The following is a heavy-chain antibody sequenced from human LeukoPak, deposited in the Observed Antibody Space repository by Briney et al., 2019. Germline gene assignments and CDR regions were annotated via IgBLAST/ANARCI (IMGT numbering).Heavy chain of an antibody. Sequence: ASVKVSCKASGYTFTGYYMHWVRQAPGQGLEWMGWINPNSGGTNYAQKFQGRVTMTRDTSISTAYMELSRLRSDDTAVYYRASGSTSCYRSCKYDYWGQGTLVTVSS. D-gene: IGHD2-2*01. V-gene: IGHV1-2*02. J-gene: IGHJ4*02. CDR1: GYTFTGYY. CDR3: ASGSTSCYRSCKYDY. CDR2: INPNSGGT.